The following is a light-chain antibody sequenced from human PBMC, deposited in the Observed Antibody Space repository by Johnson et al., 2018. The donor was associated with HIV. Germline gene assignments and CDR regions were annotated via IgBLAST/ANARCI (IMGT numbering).Light chain of an antibody. J-gene: IGLJ1*01. Sequence: QSVLTQPPSVSAAPGQKVTISCSGSSSNIGNNYVSWYQQLPGTAPKLLIYENNKRPSGIPDRFSGSKSGTSATLGITGLQTGDEADEYCGTWDSSLSAHYVFGTGTKITVL. CDR3: GTWDSSLSAHYV. V-gene: IGLV1-51*02. CDR2: ENN. CDR1: SSNIGNNY.